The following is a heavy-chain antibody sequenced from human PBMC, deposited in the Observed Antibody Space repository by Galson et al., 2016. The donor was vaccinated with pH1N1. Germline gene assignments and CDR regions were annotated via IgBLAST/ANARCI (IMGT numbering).Heavy chain of an antibody. V-gene: IGHV3-23*01. CDR2: ISGSGGST. CDR1: GFTFNSYA. J-gene: IGHJ6*02. D-gene: IGHD6-25*01. Sequence: LRLSCAASGFTFNSYAMSWVRQAPGKGLEWVSIISGSGGSTKYADSVKGRLTISRDNPKNTLYLQLTSLSAEDTAIYYCARAGRLLGPYHYYAMDVWGQGTTVTVSS. CDR3: ARAGRLLGPYHYYAMDV.